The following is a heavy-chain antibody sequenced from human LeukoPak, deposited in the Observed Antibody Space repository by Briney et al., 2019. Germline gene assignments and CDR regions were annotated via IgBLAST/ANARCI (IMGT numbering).Heavy chain of an antibody. CDR3: AELGITMIGGV. D-gene: IGHD3-10*02. V-gene: IGHV3-48*03. Sequence: PGGSLRLSCAASGFTFSSYEMNWVRQAPGRGLEWVSYISSSGSTIYYADSVKGRFAISRDNAKNSLYLQMNSLRAEDTAVYYCAELGITMIGGVWGKGTTVTISS. CDR1: GFTFSSYE. CDR2: ISSSGSTI. J-gene: IGHJ6*04.